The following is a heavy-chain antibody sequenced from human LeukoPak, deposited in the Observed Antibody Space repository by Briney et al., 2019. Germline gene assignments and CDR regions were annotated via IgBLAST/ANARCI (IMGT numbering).Heavy chain of an antibody. Sequence: SQTLSLTCTVSGGSISSGSYYWSWIRQPAGKGLEWMGRIYTSGSTNYNPSLKSRVTISVDTSKNQFSLKLSSVTAADTAVYYCARVTIFGVTPGYMDVWGKGTTVTVSS. CDR2: IYTSGST. V-gene: IGHV4-61*02. J-gene: IGHJ6*03. D-gene: IGHD3-3*01. CDR3: ARVTIFGVTPGYMDV. CDR1: GGSISSGSYY.